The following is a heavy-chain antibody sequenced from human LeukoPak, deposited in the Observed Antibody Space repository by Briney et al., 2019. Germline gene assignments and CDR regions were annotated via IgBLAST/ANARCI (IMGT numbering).Heavy chain of an antibody. CDR2: ISSSDSTI. CDR1: GFTFSNYE. CDR3: ARPRVVRGGGFLY. V-gene: IGHV3-48*03. Sequence: GGSLRLSCAASGFTFSNYEMNWVRQAPGKGLEWVSYISSSDSTIYYADSVKGRFTISRDNAENSLYLQMNSLRAEDTAIYYCARPRVVRGGGFLYWGHGTLVTVSS. J-gene: IGHJ4*01. D-gene: IGHD3-10*01.